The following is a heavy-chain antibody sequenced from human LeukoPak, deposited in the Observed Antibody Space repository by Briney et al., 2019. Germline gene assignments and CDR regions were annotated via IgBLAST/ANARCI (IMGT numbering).Heavy chain of an antibody. Sequence: ASVKVSCKASGGTFSSYAISWVRQAPGQGLEWMGGIIPIFGTANYAQKFQGRVTITADESTSTAYMELSSLRSEDTAVYYCARDDHSGYDAWGQGTLVTVSS. D-gene: IGHD5-12*01. V-gene: IGHV1-69*13. J-gene: IGHJ5*02. CDR2: IIPIFGTA. CDR3: ARDDHSGYDA. CDR1: GGTFSSYA.